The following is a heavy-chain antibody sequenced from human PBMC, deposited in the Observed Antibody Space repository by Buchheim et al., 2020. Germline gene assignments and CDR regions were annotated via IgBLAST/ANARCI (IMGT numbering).Heavy chain of an antibody. CDR3: AGAHDFSPQLNWFDP. J-gene: IGHJ5*02. D-gene: IGHD3-3*01. Sequence: QLQLQESGPGLVKPSETLSLTCTVSGGSISSSSYYWGWIRQPPGKGLEWIGSIYYSGSTYYNPSLKSRVTISVDTSNNQFSLKLSSVTAADTAVYYCAGAHDFSPQLNWFDPWGQGTL. V-gene: IGHV4-39*01. CDR2: IYYSGST. CDR1: GGSISSSSYY.